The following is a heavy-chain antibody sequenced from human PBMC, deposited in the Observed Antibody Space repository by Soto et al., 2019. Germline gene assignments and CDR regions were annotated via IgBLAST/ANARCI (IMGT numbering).Heavy chain of an antibody. CDR3: AKSVWFGELSRLDYYYYYGMDV. CDR2: ISYDGSNK. CDR1: GFTFSSYG. J-gene: IGHJ6*02. Sequence: TGGSLRLSCAASGFTFSSYGMHWVRQAPGKGLEWVAVISYDGSNKYYADSVKGRFTISRDNSKNTLYLQMNSLRAEDTAVYYCAKSVWFGELSRLDYYYYYGMDVWGQGTTVTVSS. V-gene: IGHV3-30*18. D-gene: IGHD3-10*01.